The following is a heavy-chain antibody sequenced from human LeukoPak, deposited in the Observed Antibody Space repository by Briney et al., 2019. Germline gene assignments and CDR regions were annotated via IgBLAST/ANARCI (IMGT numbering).Heavy chain of an antibody. CDR3: ARGRGSRRRGGFADWFDP. CDR2: INHSGST. J-gene: IGHJ5*02. D-gene: IGHD6-13*01. V-gene: IGHV4-34*01. CDR1: GGSFSGYY. Sequence: PSETLSLTCAVYGGSFSGYYWSWIRQPPGKGLEWIGEINHSGSTNYNPSLKSRVTISVDTSKNQFSLKLSSVTAADTAVYYCARGRGSRRRGGFADWFDPWGQGTLVTVSS.